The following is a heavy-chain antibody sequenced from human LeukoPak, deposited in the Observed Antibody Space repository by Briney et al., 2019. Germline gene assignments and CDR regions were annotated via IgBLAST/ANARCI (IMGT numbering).Heavy chain of an antibody. CDR2: ISYDGSNK. J-gene: IGHJ5*02. Sequence: GGSLRLSCAASGFTFSSYAMHWVRQAPGKGLEWVAVISYDGSNKYYADSVKGRLTISRDNSKNTLYLQMNSLRAEDTAVYYCARLLPLMLTGVAWGQGTLVTVSS. CDR1: GFTFSSYA. D-gene: IGHD7-27*01. V-gene: IGHV3-30-3*01. CDR3: ARLLPLMLTGVA.